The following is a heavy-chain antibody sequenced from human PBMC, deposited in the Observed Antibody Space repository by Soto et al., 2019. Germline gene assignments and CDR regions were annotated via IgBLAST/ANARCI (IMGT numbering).Heavy chain of an antibody. CDR3: ATDQARGQWGLLRDFEY. CDR1: GFTLSTYN. J-gene: IGHJ4*02. CDR2: ISSASNAI. V-gene: IGHV3-48*02. Sequence: EVQLVESGGGLVQPGGSLRLSCAVSGFTLSTYNMNWVRQAPGKGLEWVSYISSASNAIYYADSAKGRFTVSRDNAKNSLFLQMNSLRDEDTAVYYCATDQARGQWGLLRDFEYWGQGTLVTVSS. D-gene: IGHD1-26*01.